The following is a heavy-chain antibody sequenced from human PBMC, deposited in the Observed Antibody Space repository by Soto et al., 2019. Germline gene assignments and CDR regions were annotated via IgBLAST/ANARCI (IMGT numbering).Heavy chain of an antibody. Sequence: GGSLRLSCAASGFTFSSYGMHWVRQAPGKGLEWVAVIWYDGSNKYYADSVKGRFTISRDNSKNTLYLQMNSLRAEDTAVYYCARGHYYGGYYYGMDVGGQGTTVTVSS. CDR2: IWYDGSNK. D-gene: IGHD3-10*01. CDR1: GFTFSSYG. J-gene: IGHJ6*02. CDR3: ARGHYYGGYYYGMDV. V-gene: IGHV3-33*01.